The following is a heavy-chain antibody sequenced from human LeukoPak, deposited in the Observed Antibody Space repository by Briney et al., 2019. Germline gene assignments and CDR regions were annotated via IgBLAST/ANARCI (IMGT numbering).Heavy chain of an antibody. CDR3: ARKYCSGDNGALYCYGMDV. Sequence: ASVKVSCKASGYTFTGYYMHWVRQAPGQGLEWMGWINPNSGGTNYAQKFQGKVTMTRDTSISTAYMELSRLRSDDTAVYYCARKYCSGDNGALYCYGMDVWGQGTTVTVSS. D-gene: IGHD2-15*01. CDR2: INPNSGGT. J-gene: IGHJ6*02. V-gene: IGHV1-2*02. CDR1: GYTFTGYY.